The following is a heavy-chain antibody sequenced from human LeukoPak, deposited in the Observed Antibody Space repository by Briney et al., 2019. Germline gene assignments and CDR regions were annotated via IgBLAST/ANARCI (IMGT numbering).Heavy chain of an antibody. J-gene: IGHJ4*02. CDR3: ARGITTLGNNDFDY. D-gene: IGHD1-14*01. CDR2: ITSSSITI. V-gene: IGHV3-48*02. CDR1: GFTFSSYS. Sequence: PGGSLRLSCAASGFTFSSYSMNWVRQAPGKGLEWVSYITSSSITIYYADSVKGRFTISRDNAKNSLYLQMNSLRDEDTAVYYCARGITTLGNNDFDYWVQGTLVTVSS.